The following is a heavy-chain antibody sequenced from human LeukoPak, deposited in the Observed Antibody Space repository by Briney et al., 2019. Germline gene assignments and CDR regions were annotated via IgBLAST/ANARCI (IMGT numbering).Heavy chain of an antibody. Sequence: SVKVSCKASGGTFSSYAISWVRQAPGQGLEWMGRIIPILGIANYAQKFQGRVTITADKSTSTAYMELSSLRSEDTAVYYCASIVDTAMDIDYWGQGTLVTVSS. CDR3: ASIVDTAMDIDY. D-gene: IGHD5-18*01. V-gene: IGHV1-69*04. CDR2: IIPILGIA. CDR1: GGTFSSYA. J-gene: IGHJ4*02.